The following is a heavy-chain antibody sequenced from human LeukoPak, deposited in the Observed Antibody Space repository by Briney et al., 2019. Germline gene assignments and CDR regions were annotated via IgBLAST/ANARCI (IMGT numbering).Heavy chain of an antibody. CDR3: ARGVPFWIGYYKGYFDY. CDR2: IHTSGST. D-gene: IGHD3-3*01. J-gene: IGHJ4*02. V-gene: IGHV4-61*09. CDR1: GGSNSSGFYY. Sequence: PSETLSLTCTVSGGSNSSGFYYWSWIRQPAGKGLEWIGHIHTSGSTDYNPSLKSRITISVDTSKNQFSLKLSSVTAADTAVYFCARGVPFWIGYYKGYFDYWGQGTLVTVSS.